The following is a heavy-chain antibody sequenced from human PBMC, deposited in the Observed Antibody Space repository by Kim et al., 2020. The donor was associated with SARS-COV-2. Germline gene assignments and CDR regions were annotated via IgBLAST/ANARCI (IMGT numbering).Heavy chain of an antibody. V-gene: IGHV3-15*01. CDR3: TTGSPADLAIVGALESTG. D-gene: IGHD1-26*01. CDR1: GFTFSNAW. Sequence: GGSLRLSCAASGFTFSNAWMSWVRQAPGKGLEWVGRIKSKTDGGTTDYAAPVKGRFTISRDDSKNTLYLQMNSLKTEDTAVYYCTTGSPADLAIVGALESTGWGQGTLVTVSS. CDR2: IKSKTDGGTT. J-gene: IGHJ4*02.